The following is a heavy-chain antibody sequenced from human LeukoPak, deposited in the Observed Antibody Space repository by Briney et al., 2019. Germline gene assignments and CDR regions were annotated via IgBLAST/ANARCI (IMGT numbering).Heavy chain of an antibody. CDR3: ARDRRDGYCLGH. J-gene: IGHJ4*02. V-gene: IGHV3-66*01. CDR1: GFTVSSSY. Sequence: GGSLRLSCTGSGFTVSSSYMSWVRQTPGKGLEWVSGIYSGGTTYYADSVKGRVTISRDSSKNTLYLQMNSLRAEDTAVYYCARDRRDGYCLGHWGQGTLVTVSS. D-gene: IGHD2-2*03. CDR2: IYSGGTT.